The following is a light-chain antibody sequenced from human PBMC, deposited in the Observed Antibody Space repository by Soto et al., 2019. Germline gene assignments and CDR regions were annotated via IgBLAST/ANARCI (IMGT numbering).Light chain of an antibody. V-gene: IGKV3-15*01. CDR3: QQYDNWPRT. J-gene: IGKJ1*01. CDR1: QSVRSN. Sequence: EKVMTQSPATLSVSPGERATLSCRASQSVRSNLAWYQQKPGQPPRLLIYDASTRATGIPSRFSGSGSGTEFTLTISSLKSEDFAVYYCQQYDNWPRTFGQGTMVDIK. CDR2: DAS.